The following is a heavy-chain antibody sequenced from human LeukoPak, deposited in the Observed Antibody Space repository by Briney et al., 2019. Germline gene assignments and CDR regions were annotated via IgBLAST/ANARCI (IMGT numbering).Heavy chain of an antibody. CDR2: ISGDGGGT. Sequence: RTGGSLRLSCAASGFPFTTYTMAWVRQAPGGGLEWVSCISGDGGGTYYADSVKGRFAISRDNSKSTLYLQMNSLRAEDTAVYYCANSLTGYIPYFQHWGQGTLVTVSS. D-gene: IGHD3-9*01. V-gene: IGHV3-23*01. CDR1: GFPFTTYT. CDR3: ANSLTGYIPYFQH. J-gene: IGHJ1*01.